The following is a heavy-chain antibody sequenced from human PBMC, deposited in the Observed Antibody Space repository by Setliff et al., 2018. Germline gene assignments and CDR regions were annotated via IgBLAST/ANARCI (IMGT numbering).Heavy chain of an antibody. Sequence: SETLSLTCAVYGGSFSGYYWSWIRQPPGKGLEWIGEINHSGSTNFNPSLKSRVTISVDTSKNQFSLKLSSVTAADTAVYYCARGKVLYDYVWGSYRYEDYYYGMDVWGQGTTVTVSS. CDR3: ARGKVLYDYVWGSYRYEDYYYGMDV. D-gene: IGHD3-16*02. CDR2: INHSGST. CDR1: GGSFSGYY. J-gene: IGHJ6*02. V-gene: IGHV4-34*01.